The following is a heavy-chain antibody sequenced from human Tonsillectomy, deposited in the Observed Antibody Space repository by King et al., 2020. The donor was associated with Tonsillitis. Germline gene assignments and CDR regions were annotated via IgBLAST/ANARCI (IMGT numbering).Heavy chain of an antibody. CDR3: ARGIPYYVFWGGYSARLNRFDP. J-gene: IGHJ5*02. CDR2: IYHSGST. CDR1: GGSISSGGYS. Sequence: QLQESGSGLVKPSQTLSLTCAVSGGSISSGGYSWSWIRQPPGKGLEWIGYIYHSGSTYYNPSLKSRVTLSVDRSKNQFSLKLTSVTAADTAVYYCARGIPYYVFWGGYSARLNRFDPWGQGTLVTVSS. D-gene: IGHD3-3*01. V-gene: IGHV4-30-2*01.